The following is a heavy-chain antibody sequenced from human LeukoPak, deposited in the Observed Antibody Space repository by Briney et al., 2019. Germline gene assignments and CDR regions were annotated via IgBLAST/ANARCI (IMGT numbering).Heavy chain of an antibody. J-gene: IGHJ5*02. V-gene: IGHV1-46*01. Sequence: ASVKVSCKASGYTFTSYYMHWVRQAPGQGLEWMGIINPGGGSTSYAQKFQGRVTMTRDTSTSTVYMELSSLRSEDTAVYYCARDPGGDLPVVVPAGWFDPWGQGTLVTVSS. CDR3: ARDPGGDLPVVVPAGWFDP. D-gene: IGHD2-2*01. CDR1: GYTFTSYY. CDR2: INPGGGST.